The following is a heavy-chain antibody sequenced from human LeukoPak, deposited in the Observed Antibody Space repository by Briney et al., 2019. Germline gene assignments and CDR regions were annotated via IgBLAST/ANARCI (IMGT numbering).Heavy chain of an antibody. CDR1: GFSFRTYA. CDR3: VKGRDSGYDSLDY. V-gene: IGHV3-64D*06. Sequence: PGGSLRLSCSVSGFSFRTYAMHWVRQAPGRGLEYVSAISSNGGRTYYADSVKGRFTISRDNSKNTLYLQMSSLRVEDTAVYHCVKGRDSGYDSLDYWGQGTLVTVSS. J-gene: IGHJ4*02. CDR2: ISSNGGRT. D-gene: IGHD5-12*01.